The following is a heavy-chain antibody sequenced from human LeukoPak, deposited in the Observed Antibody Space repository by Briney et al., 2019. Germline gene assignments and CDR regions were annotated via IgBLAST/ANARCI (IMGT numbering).Heavy chain of an antibody. V-gene: IGHV4-39*01. CDR1: GGSISSSSYY. D-gene: IGHD3-22*01. CDR3: ARHVGYYDSSAPFDY. J-gene: IGHJ4*02. CDR2: IYYSGST. Sequence: SETLSLTCTVSGGSISSSSYYWGWIRQPPGKGLEWIGSIYYSGSTYYNPSLKSRVTISVDTSKNQFSLKLSSVTAADTAAYYCARHVGYYDSSAPFDYWGQGTLVTVSS.